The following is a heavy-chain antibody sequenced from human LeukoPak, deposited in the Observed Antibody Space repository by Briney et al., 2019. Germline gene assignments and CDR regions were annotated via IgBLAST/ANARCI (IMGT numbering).Heavy chain of an antibody. CDR2: ITNSGNTR. D-gene: IGHD2-8*02. CDR3: ARDFLLGMGIPL. CDR1: GFSFSSYE. V-gene: IGHV3-48*03. J-gene: IGHJ4*02. Sequence: PGGSLRLSCAASGFSFSSYEMNWVRQAQGKGLEWVSYITNSGNTRYYADSVKGRFTISRDNAKSSLYLQMNSLRAEDTAIYFCARDFLLGMGIPLWGQGTLVTVSS.